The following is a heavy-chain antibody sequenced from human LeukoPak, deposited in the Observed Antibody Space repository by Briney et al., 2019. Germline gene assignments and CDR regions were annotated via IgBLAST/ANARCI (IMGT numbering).Heavy chain of an antibody. CDR1: GFTFSSYA. CDR3: AKDIVASEARSGGPDY. V-gene: IGHV3-23*01. Sequence: PGGSLRLSCAASGFTFSSYAMSWVRQAPGKGLEWVSAISGSGGSTYYADSVKGRFTISRDNSKNTLYLQMNSLRAEDTAVYYCAKDIVASEARSGGPDYWGQGTLVTVSS. D-gene: IGHD5-12*01. CDR2: ISGSGGST. J-gene: IGHJ4*02.